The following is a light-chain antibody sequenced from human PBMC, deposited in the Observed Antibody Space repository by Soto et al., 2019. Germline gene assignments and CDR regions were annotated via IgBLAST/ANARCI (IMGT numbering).Light chain of an antibody. J-gene: IGKJ1*01. CDR3: QQSYSNPTWT. V-gene: IGKV1-39*01. CDR1: QSISTH. Sequence: DIQMTQSPSSLSASVGDRITITCRASQSISTHLNWYQQKPGEAPTLLVYDSSTLQSGVPSRFSGSGFGAEFTLTVSSLQPEDFATYYCQQSYSNPTWTFGQGTKVDIK. CDR2: DSS.